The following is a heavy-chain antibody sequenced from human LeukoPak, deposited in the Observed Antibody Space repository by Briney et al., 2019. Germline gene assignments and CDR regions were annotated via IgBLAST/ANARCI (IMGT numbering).Heavy chain of an antibody. Sequence: GGSLRLSCAASGFTFSSYSMNWVHQAPGKGLEWVSSISSSSSYIYYADSVKGRFTISRDNAKNSLYLQMNSLRAEDTAVYYCARDRWDIVATITLDAFDIWGQGTMVTVSS. CDR2: ISSSSSYI. D-gene: IGHD5-12*01. V-gene: IGHV3-21*01. J-gene: IGHJ3*02. CDR3: ARDRWDIVATITLDAFDI. CDR1: GFTFSSYS.